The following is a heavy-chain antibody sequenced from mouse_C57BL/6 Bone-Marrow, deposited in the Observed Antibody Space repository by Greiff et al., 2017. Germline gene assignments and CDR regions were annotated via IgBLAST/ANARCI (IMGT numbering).Heavy chain of an antibody. CDR3: ARWGVYDRSYDYVDY. CDR1: GFTFTSYC. J-gene: IGHJ2*01. D-gene: IGHD1-1*01. Sequence: QVQLLQSGADLVKPGASVKLSCTASGFTFTSYCMPWVQQTPGQGLEWIGMIRPCSGSTYYNETFKSKATLSRDKSSSTAYMQLSSLTSEDSAVYYCARWGVYDRSYDYVDYWGQGTTLTVSS. V-gene: IGHV1-64*01. CDR2: IRPCSGST.